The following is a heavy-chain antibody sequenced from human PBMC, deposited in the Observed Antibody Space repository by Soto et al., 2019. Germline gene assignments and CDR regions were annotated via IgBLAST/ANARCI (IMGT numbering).Heavy chain of an antibody. D-gene: IGHD3-22*01. CDR1: GFTFSNYG. CDR2: ISYDGGNK. Sequence: PGGSLSLSCAASGFTFSNYGIHWVRPAPGKGVEWVAAISYDGGNKFYEDSVEGRITISRDNSKSTVYLQMNSLRAEDTAIYYCAKDTYYYDSSGYYVFDYWGQGALVTVSS. V-gene: IGHV3-30*18. J-gene: IGHJ4*02. CDR3: AKDTYYYDSSGYYVFDY.